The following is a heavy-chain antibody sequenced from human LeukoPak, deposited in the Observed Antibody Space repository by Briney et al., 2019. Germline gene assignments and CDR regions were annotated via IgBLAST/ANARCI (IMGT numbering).Heavy chain of an antibody. Sequence: GASVKVSCKASGGTFSSYAISWVRQAPGQGLEWMGGIIPIFGTANYAQKFQGRVTITADESTSTAYMELSSLRSEDTAVYYCAREGTLAPSGWGRFYWYFDLWGRGTLVTVSS. J-gene: IGHJ2*01. CDR2: IIPIFGTA. CDR3: AREGTLAPSGWGRFYWYFDL. D-gene: IGHD6-19*01. V-gene: IGHV1-69*13. CDR1: GGTFSSYA.